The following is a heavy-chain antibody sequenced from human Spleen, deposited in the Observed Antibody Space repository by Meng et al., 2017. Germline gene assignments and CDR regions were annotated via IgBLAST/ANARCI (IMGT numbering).Heavy chain of an antibody. J-gene: IGHJ4*02. D-gene: IGHD2-2*01. CDR3: AKKAGDCITTTCYSLDY. V-gene: IGHV1-69*13. CDR2: INAVFGTT. Sequence: SVKVSCKASGYTFPDYWLHWVRRAPGQGLEWMGGINAVFGTTNHAQKFRNRVTITSDESTSTVYMELTRLTSEDTAVYFCAKKAGDCITTTCYSLDYWGQGTLVTVSS. CDR1: GYTFPDYW.